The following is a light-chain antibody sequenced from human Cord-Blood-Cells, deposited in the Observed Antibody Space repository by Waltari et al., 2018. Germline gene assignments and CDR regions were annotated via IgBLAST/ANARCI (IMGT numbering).Light chain of an antibody. Sequence: DIHMTQSPSSLSASVGDRVTITCRASQSISSYLNWYQQKPGKAPKLLIYAASSLQSGVPSMFSGSGSGTDFTLTISSLQPEDFATYYCQQSYSTPPTFGQGTRLEIK. CDR1: QSISSY. J-gene: IGKJ5*01. V-gene: IGKV1-39*01. CDR2: AAS. CDR3: QQSYSTPPT.